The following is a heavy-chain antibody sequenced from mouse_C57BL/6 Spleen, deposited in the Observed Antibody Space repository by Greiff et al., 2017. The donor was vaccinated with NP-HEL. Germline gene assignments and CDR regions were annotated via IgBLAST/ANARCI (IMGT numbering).Heavy chain of an antibody. CDR2: INPNNGGT. D-gene: IGHD1-1*01. V-gene: IGHV1-22*01. J-gene: IGHJ3*01. CDR1: GYTFTDYN. CDR3: ARSGHYYGSSFFAY. Sequence: EVKLMESGPELVKPGASVKMSCKASGYTFTDYNMHWVKQSHGKSLEWIGYINPNNGGTSYNQKFKGKATLTVNKSSSTAYMELRSLTSEDSAVYYCARSGHYYGSSFFAYWGQGTLVTVSA.